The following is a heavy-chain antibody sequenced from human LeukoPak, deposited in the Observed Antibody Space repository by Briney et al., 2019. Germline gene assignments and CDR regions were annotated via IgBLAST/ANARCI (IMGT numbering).Heavy chain of an antibody. V-gene: IGHV3-21*04. J-gene: IGHJ5*02. Sequence: GGSLRLSCAASGFTFSSYSMNWVRQAPGKGLEWVSSISSSSSYIYYADSVKGRFTISRDNAKNSLYLQMNSLRADDTAVYYCARHGGRHRGFDPWGQGTLVTVSS. D-gene: IGHD1-14*01. CDR1: GFTFSSYS. CDR2: ISSSSSYI. CDR3: ARHGGRHRGFDP.